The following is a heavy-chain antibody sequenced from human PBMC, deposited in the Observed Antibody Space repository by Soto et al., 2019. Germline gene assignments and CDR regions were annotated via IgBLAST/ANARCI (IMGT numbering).Heavy chain of an antibody. CDR1: GYTLTELS. Sequence: ASVKVSCKVSGYTLTELSMHWVRQAPGKGLEWMGGFDPEDGETIYAQKFQGRVTMTEDTSTDTAYMELSSLRSEDTAVYYCATESGSMVRGVKVGTYYYYMDVWGKGTTVTVSS. CDR2: FDPEDGET. CDR3: ATESGSMVRGVKVGTYYYYMDV. V-gene: IGHV1-24*01. J-gene: IGHJ6*03. D-gene: IGHD3-10*01.